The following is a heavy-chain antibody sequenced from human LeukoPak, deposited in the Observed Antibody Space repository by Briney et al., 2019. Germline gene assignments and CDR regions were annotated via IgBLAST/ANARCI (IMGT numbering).Heavy chain of an antibody. CDR3: AKDLSGYGSGWSRRDYFDY. V-gene: IGHV3-23*01. CDR2: ISGSGGST. CDR1: GFTFSSYA. J-gene: IGHJ4*02. Sequence: PGGSLRLSCAASGFTFSSYAMSWVRQAPGKGLEWVSAISGSGGSTYYADSVKGRFTISRDNSKNTLYLQMNSLRAEDTAVYYCAKDLSGYGSGWSRRDYFDYWGQGTLVTVSS. D-gene: IGHD6-19*01.